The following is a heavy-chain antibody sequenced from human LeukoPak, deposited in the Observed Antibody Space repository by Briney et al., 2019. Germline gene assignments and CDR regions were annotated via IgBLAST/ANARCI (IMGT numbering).Heavy chain of an antibody. J-gene: IGHJ4*02. CDR2: IYYSGST. CDR3: ARWWLIKGFDY. D-gene: IGHD6-19*01. Sequence: SETLSLTCTVSGGSISSYYWSWIRQPPGKGLGWIGYIYYSGSTNYNPSLKSRVTISVDTSKNQFSLKLSSVTAADTAVYYCARWWLIKGFDYWGQGTLVTVSS. V-gene: IGHV4-59*01. CDR1: GGSISSYY.